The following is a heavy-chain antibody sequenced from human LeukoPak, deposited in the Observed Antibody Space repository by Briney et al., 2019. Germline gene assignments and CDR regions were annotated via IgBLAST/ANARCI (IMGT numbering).Heavy chain of an antibody. CDR3: TRADPVRTPDY. Sequence: GRSLRLSCAASGFTFSSYAMHWVRQAPGKGLEWVAVISYDGSNKYYADSVKGRFTISRDNSKNTAYLQMNSLKTEDTAVYYCTRADPVRTPDYWGQGTLVTVSS. J-gene: IGHJ4*02. V-gene: IGHV3-30-3*01. CDR1: GFTFSSYA. CDR2: ISYDGSNK.